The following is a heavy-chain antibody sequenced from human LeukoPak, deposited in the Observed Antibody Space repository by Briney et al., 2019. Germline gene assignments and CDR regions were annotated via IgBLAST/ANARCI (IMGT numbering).Heavy chain of an antibody. CDR3: ASAVAGTGMGDY. D-gene: IGHD6-19*01. Sequence: GGSLRLSCAASGFTFSSYEMNWVRQAPGKGLEWVSSISSSSSYIYYADSVKGRFTISRDNAKNSLYLQMNSLRAEDTAVYYCASAVAGTGMGDYWGQGTLVTVSS. CDR1: GFTFSSYE. V-gene: IGHV3-21*01. CDR2: ISSSSSYI. J-gene: IGHJ4*02.